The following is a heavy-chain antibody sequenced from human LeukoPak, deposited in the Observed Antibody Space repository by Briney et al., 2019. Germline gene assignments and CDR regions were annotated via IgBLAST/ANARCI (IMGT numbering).Heavy chain of an antibody. CDR2: ISGSGGST. J-gene: IGHJ4*02. CDR3: AKHLWRFGELLEGYFDY. CDR1: GFTFSSYA. D-gene: IGHD3-10*01. V-gene: IGHV3-23*01. Sequence: GGSLRLSCAASGFTFSSYAMSWVRQAPGKGLEWVSAISGSGGSTYYADSVKGRFTISRDNSKNTLYLQMNSLRAEDTAVYYCAKHLWRFGELLEGYFDYWGQGTLVTVSS.